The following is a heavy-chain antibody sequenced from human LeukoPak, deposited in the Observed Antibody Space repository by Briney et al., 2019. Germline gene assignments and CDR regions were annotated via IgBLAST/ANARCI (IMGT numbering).Heavy chain of an antibody. CDR2: INHSGST. Sequence: PSETLSLTCAVYGGSFSGYYWSWIRQPPGKGLEWIGEINHSGSTNYNPSLKSRVTISVDTSKNQFSLKLSSVTAADTAVYYCARDPRHYDFWSGYYSYYGMDVWGQGTTVTVSS. CDR1: GGSFSGYY. CDR3: ARDPRHYDFWSGYYSYYGMDV. J-gene: IGHJ6*02. D-gene: IGHD3-3*01. V-gene: IGHV4-34*01.